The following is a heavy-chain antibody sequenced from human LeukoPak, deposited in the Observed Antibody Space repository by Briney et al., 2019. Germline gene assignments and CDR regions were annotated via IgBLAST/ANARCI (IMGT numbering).Heavy chain of an antibody. Sequence: GGSLRLSCAASGFTVSSDYMSWVRQAPGKGLEWVSVIYSGGSTYYADSVKGRFTISRDNSRNTLHLQMNSLRAEDTAMYNCARSPDSSNWLFDYWGQGILVTVSS. CDR1: GFTVSSDY. CDR2: IYSGGST. J-gene: IGHJ4*02. CDR3: ARSPDSSNWLFDY. V-gene: IGHV3-53*01. D-gene: IGHD6-13*01.